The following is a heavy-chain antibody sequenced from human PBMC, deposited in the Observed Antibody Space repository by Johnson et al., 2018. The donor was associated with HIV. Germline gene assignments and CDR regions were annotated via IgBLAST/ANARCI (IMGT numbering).Heavy chain of an antibody. D-gene: IGHD2-21*01. J-gene: IGHJ3*02. CDR3: AGGRWGGTDCGGNCSSDAFNI. CDR2: ISSSGYTI. CDR1: GFTFSDYY. Sequence: QVQLVESGGGLVKTGGSLRLSCAASGFTFSDYYMGWIRQAPGKGLEWISYISSSGYTINYADSVKGRFTVSRDNAENSLFLQMNSLRVEDTAVYYCAGGRWGGTDCGGNCSSDAFNIWGQGTMVTVSS. V-gene: IGHV3-11*04.